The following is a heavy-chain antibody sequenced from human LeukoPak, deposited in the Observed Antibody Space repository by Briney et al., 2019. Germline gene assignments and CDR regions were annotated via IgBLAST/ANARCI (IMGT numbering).Heavy chain of an antibody. D-gene: IGHD5-12*01. CDR1: GFTFSSYW. CDR2: IKQDGSEK. J-gene: IGHJ6*03. Sequence: GGSLRLSCAASGFTFSSYWMSWVRQAPGKGLEWVANIKQDGSEKYYVDSVRGRFTISRDNAGNSVYLQMNSLRAEDTAVYYCAKGSDYDPPYYYYYMDVWGKGTTVTISS. CDR3: AKGSDYDPPYYYYYMDV. V-gene: IGHV3-7*03.